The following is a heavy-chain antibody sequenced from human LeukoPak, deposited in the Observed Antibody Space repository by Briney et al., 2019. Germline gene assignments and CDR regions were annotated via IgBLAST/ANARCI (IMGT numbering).Heavy chain of an antibody. Sequence: ASLKVSCKDSRYTFTDYYMHWVRQAPGQGLEWMGRIKPNSGGTNYAQKFQSRVTITRDTSTTPAYMELSRLRSDDTAMYYCARSDCGGDCYNYYYYYMDVWGKGTTVTVSS. CDR2: IKPNSGGT. D-gene: IGHD2-21*02. CDR3: ARSDCGGDCYNYYYYYMDV. J-gene: IGHJ6*03. V-gene: IGHV1-2*06. CDR1: RYTFTDYY.